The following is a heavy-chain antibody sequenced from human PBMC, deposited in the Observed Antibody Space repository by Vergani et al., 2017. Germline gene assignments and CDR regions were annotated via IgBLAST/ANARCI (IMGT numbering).Heavy chain of an antibody. J-gene: IGHJ6*02. CDR1: GFTFSSYS. CDR3: ARATIVVVPAARIRDYYYGMDV. D-gene: IGHD2-2*01. V-gene: IGHV3-21*01. CDR2: ISSSSSYI. Sequence: EVQLVESGGGLVKPGGSLRLSCAASGFTFSSYSMNWVRQAPGKGLEWVSYISSSSSYIYYADSVKGRFTISRDNAKNSLYLQMNSLRAEDTAVYYCARATIVVVPAARIRDYYYGMDVWGQGTTVT.